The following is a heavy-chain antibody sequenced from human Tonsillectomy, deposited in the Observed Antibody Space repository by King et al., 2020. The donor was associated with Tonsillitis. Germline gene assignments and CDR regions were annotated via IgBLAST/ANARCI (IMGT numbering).Heavy chain of an antibody. V-gene: IGHV3-23*04. Sequence: VQLVESGGGLVQPGGSLRLSCAASGFTFSNYVMTWVRQAPGKGLEWVSAVTGAGGITYYADSVKGRFTISRDNSKDTLYLRMNSLRADDTATYYCAKDRYDSSGYYPIDYWGQGTLVTVSS. CDR1: GFTFSNYV. CDR3: AKDRYDSSGYYPIDY. CDR2: VTGAGGIT. D-gene: IGHD3-22*01. J-gene: IGHJ4*02.